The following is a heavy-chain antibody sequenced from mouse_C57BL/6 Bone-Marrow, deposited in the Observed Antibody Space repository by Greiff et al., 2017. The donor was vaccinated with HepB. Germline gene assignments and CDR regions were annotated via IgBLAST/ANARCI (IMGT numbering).Heavy chain of an antibody. V-gene: IGHV1-81*01. CDR2: IYPRSGNT. CDR3: ARVATVVATPYYAMDY. Sequence: QVQLQQSGAELARPGASVKLSCKASGYTFTSYGISWVKQRTGQGLEWIGEIYPRSGNTYYNEKFKGKATLTADKSSSTAYMELRSLTSEDSAVYFCARVATVVATPYYAMDYWGQGTSVTVSS. CDR1: GYTFTSYG. D-gene: IGHD1-1*01. J-gene: IGHJ4*01.